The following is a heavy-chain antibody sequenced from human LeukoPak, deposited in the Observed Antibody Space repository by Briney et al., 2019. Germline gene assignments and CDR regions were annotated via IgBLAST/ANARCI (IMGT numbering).Heavy chain of an antibody. D-gene: IGHD6-13*01. CDR3: ARDSSSWRADGNFDY. CDR2: IYYSGST. J-gene: IGHJ4*02. CDR1: GGSISSSSYY. V-gene: IGHV4-39*02. Sequence: SETLSLTCTVSGGSISSSSYYWGWIRQPPGKGLEWIGSIYYSGSTYYNPSLKSRVTISVDTSKNQFSLKLSSVTAADTAVYYCARDSSSWRADGNFDYWGQGTLVTVSS.